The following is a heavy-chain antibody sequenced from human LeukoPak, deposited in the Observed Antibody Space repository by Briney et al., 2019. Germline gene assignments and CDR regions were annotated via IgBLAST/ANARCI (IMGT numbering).Heavy chain of an antibody. V-gene: IGHV3-33*01. D-gene: IGHD2-21*02. J-gene: IGHJ4*02. CDR3: ARAGYCGGDCYPYYFDY. CDR1: GFTFSSYG. CDR2: IWYDGSNK. Sequence: GRSLRLSCAASGFTFSSYGMHWVRQAPGKGLEWVAVIWYDGSNKYYADSVKGRFTISRDNSKNTLYLQMNSLRAEDTAVYYCARAGYCGGDCYPYYFDYWGQGTLVTVSS.